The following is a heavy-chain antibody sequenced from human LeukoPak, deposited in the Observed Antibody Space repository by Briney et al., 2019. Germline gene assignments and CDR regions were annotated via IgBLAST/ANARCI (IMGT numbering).Heavy chain of an antibody. J-gene: IGHJ3*02. Sequence: PSETLSLTCTVSGGSITSGGYYWSWIRQHPGKGLEWIGYIYYSGTTYYNPSLKSRVTISVDTSKNQFSLKLSSVTAADTAVYYCASPRVGATAFDIWGQGTLVTVSS. CDR3: ASPRVGATAFDI. CDR2: IYYSGTT. CDR1: GGSITSGGYY. D-gene: IGHD1-26*01. V-gene: IGHV4-31*03.